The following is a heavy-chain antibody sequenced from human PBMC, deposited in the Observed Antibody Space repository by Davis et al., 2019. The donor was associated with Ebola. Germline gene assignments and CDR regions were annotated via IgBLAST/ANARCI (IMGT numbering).Heavy chain of an antibody. CDR3: ARGGVDTEDY. D-gene: IGHD5-18*01. CDR2: INPNSGGT. J-gene: IGHJ4*02. V-gene: IGHV1-2*06. Sequence: ASVKVSCKASGYTFTSYGISWVRQAPGQGLEWMGRINPNSGGTNYAQKFQGRVTMTRNTSISTAYMEVSSLRSEDTAVYYCARGGVDTEDYWGQGTLVTVSS. CDR1: GYTFTSYG.